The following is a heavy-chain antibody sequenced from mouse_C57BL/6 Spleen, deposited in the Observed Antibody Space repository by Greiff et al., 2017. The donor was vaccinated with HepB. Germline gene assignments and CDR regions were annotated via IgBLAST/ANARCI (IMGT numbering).Heavy chain of an antibody. CDR2: IYPGSGNT. CDR1: GYSFTSYY. D-gene: IGHD4-1*01. CDR3: ARSDWDLFDY. J-gene: IGHJ2*01. V-gene: IGHV1-66*01. Sequence: VKLQESGPELVKPGASVKISCKASGYSFTSYYIHWVKQRPGQGLEWIGWIYPGSGNTKYNEKFKGKATLTADTSSSTAYMQLSSLTSEDSAVYYCARSDWDLFDYWGQGTTLTVSS.